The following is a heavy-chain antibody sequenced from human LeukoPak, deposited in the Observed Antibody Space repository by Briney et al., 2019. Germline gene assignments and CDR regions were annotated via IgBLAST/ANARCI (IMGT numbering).Heavy chain of an antibody. CDR2: VYYSGRT. Sequence: PSETLSLTCTVSGVSISGHYWSWIRQPPGNGLEWIGFVYYSGRTRYNPSLQSRVTISADTSKNHLSLKLTSVTAADTAVYYCARLLDNDSSGDPDTFDMWGQGIKVTVSS. V-gene: IGHV4-59*11. D-gene: IGHD3-22*01. CDR3: ARLLDNDSSGDPDTFDM. CDR1: GVSISGHY. J-gene: IGHJ3*02.